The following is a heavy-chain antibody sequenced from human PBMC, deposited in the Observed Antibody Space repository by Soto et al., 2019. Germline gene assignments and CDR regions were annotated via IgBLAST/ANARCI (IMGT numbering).Heavy chain of an antibody. CDR2: IYYNGNI. V-gene: IGHV4-59*01. J-gene: IGHJ4*02. CDR3: ATGRVYFGSEY. CDR1: GGSITSYY. Sequence: QGQLQESGPGLVKPLETLSLTCTVPGGSITSYYWSWVRQPPGKGLEWIGYIYYNGNINYNPSLTSRLTISLDTSKNQFSLRLSSVTAADTAVYYCATGRVYFGSEYWGQGTLVTVSS. D-gene: IGHD3-10*01.